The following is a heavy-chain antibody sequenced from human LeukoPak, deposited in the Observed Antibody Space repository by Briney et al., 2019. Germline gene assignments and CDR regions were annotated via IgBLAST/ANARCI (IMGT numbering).Heavy chain of an antibody. V-gene: IGHV1-18*01. Sequence: ASVKVSCKASGYTFTSYGISWVRQAPGQGLEWMGWISAYNGNTNYAQKLQGRVTMTTDTSTSTAHMELRSLRSDDTAVYYCARDHVQLERGDAFDIWGQGTMVTVSS. CDR1: GYTFTSYG. CDR2: ISAYNGNT. D-gene: IGHD1-1*01. CDR3: ARDHVQLERGDAFDI. J-gene: IGHJ3*02.